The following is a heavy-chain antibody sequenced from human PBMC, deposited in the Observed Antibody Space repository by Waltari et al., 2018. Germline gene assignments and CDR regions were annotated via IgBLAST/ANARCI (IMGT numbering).Heavy chain of an antibody. CDR2: IYHSGRT. Sequence: QVQLQESGPGLVKPSETLSLTCAVSGYSISSGYYWGWIRQPPGKGLEWIGSIYHSGRTYYNPSLKSRVTISVDTSKNQFSLKLSSVTAADTAVYYCARVAAAGMFDYWGQGTLVTVSS. D-gene: IGHD6-13*01. CDR3: ARVAAAGMFDY. J-gene: IGHJ4*02. CDR1: GYSISSGYY. V-gene: IGHV4-38-2*01.